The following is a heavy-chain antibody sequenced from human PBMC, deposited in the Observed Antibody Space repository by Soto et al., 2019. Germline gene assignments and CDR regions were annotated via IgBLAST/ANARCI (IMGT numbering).Heavy chain of an antibody. CDR3: ARDQKWLVHYYFDY. D-gene: IGHD6-19*01. J-gene: IGHJ4*02. Sequence: EVQLVESGGGLVQPGGSLRLSCAASGFIFSSYWMHWVRQAPGEGLVWVSRINIDGSSTSYADSVKGRFTISRDNAKNTLYLQMNRLRAEDTAVYYCARDQKWLVHYYFDYRGQGTLVTVSS. CDR2: INIDGSST. V-gene: IGHV3-74*01. CDR1: GFIFSSYW.